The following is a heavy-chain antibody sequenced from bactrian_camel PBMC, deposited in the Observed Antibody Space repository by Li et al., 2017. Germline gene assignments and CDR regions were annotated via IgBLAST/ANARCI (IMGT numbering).Heavy chain of an antibody. J-gene: IGHJ6*01. V-gene: IGHV3S66*01. CDR3: AATSYGLILSCSAALADFGY. CDR2: IATGSGNT. Sequence: DVQLVESGGGSVEAGGSLRLSCTASGYTYAAYDFAWFHQAPGKEREGVARIATGSGNTYYADSVKGRFTISQDNARNTVYLQMNSLKPEDTAMYYCAATSYGLILSCSAALADFGYWGQGTQVTVS. CDR1: GYTYAAYD. D-gene: IGHD3*01.